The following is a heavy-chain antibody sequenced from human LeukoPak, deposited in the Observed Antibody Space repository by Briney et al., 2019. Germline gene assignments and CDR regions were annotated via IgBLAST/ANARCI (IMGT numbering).Heavy chain of an antibody. Sequence: GGSLRLSCAASGFTFSSYIMNWVRQAPGKGLEWVSSISSSSSYIYYADSVKGRFTISRDNAKNSLYLQMNSLRAEDTAVYYCARVYYDSSGYYPIGYWGQGTLVTVSS. J-gene: IGHJ4*02. D-gene: IGHD3-22*01. CDR1: GFTFSSYI. CDR2: ISSSSSYI. V-gene: IGHV3-21*01. CDR3: ARVYYDSSGYYPIGY.